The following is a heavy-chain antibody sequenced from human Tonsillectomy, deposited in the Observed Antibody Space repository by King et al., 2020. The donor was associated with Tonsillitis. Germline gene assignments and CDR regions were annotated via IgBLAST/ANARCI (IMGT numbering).Heavy chain of an antibody. CDR1: GYSFTNFY. D-gene: IGHD1-14*01. CDR2: IDPSDSYT. J-gene: IGHJ4*02. V-gene: IGHV5-10-1*03. CDR3: ARLIAYYTSQPECVFDY. Sequence: VQLVQSGAEVKKPGASLRISCKGSGYSFTNFYVTWVRQMPGKGLEWMGRIDPSDSYTNYSPSFQGHVTISADMSISTVYLQWSRLKASDTALYYCARLIAYYTSQPECVFDYWGQGTLVTVFS.